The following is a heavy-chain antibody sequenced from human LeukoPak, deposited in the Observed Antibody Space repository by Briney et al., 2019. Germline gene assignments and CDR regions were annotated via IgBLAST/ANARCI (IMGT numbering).Heavy chain of an antibody. J-gene: IGHJ6*02. CDR2: MNPNSGNT. Sequence: VASVKVSCKASGYTFTSYDINWVRQATGQGLEWMGWMNPNSGNTGYAQKFQGRVTMTRNTSISTAYMELSSLRSEDTAVYYCARVAYYYGSGRLYYYYYGMDVWGQGTTVTVSS. CDR3: ARVAYYYGSGRLYYYYYGMDV. CDR1: GYTFTSYD. V-gene: IGHV1-8*01. D-gene: IGHD3-10*01.